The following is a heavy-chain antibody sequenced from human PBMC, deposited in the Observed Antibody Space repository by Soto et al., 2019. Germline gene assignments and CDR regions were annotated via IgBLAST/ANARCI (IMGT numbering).Heavy chain of an antibody. J-gene: IGHJ6*02. D-gene: IGHD2-15*01. Sequence: ASVKVSCKPSGYSFTNFYVHWVRQAPGQGLEWMGIIDPSSGTTSYTQKFQGRVTMTRDTSMSTVYMELSSLRSEDTAVYYCARGAVVVPNGLIAGMDVWGLGTTVTVSS. CDR2: IDPSSGTT. CDR3: ARGAVVVPNGLIAGMDV. V-gene: IGHV1-46*01. CDR1: GYSFTNFY.